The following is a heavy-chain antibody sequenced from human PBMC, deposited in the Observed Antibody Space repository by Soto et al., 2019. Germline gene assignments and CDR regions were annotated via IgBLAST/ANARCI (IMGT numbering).Heavy chain of an antibody. D-gene: IGHD3-3*01. V-gene: IGHV3-48*01. J-gene: IGHJ4*02. Sequence: EVQLVESGGGLVQPGGSLRLSCAASGFTFSSYSMNWVRQAPGKGLEWVSYISSSSSTIYYADSVKGRFTISRDNAKNSLYLQMNRLRAEDTAVYYCARPRFLTLAPFDYWGQGTLVTVSS. CDR1: GFTFSSYS. CDR3: ARPRFLTLAPFDY. CDR2: ISSSSSTI.